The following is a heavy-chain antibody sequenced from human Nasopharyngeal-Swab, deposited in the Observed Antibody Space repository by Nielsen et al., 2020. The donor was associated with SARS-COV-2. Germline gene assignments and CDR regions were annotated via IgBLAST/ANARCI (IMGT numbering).Heavy chain of an antibody. D-gene: IGHD3-16*01. CDR3: ARGGEDRFDFDY. V-gene: IGHV3-48*01. J-gene: IGHJ4*02. Sequence: ESLKIPCAFSGFTFRSYSMNWVRHAPAKGLECVAYIRSSSSTIYYADSVKGRFTISRDNAKHSLYLQMKSLRAEDTAVYYCARGGEDRFDFDYWGQGTLVTVSS. CDR1: GFTFRSYS. CDR2: IRSSSSTI.